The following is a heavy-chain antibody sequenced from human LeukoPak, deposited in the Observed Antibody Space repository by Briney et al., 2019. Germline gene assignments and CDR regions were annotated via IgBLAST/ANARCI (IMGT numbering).Heavy chain of an antibody. CDR3: ARDRGDYVWGSYRPTGGFDY. CDR2: ISYDGSNK. J-gene: IGHJ4*02. Sequence: PGGSLRLSCAASGFTFSSYAMHWVRQAPGKGLEWVAVISYDGSNKYYADSVKGRFTISRDNSKNTLYLQMNSLRAEDTAVYYCARDRGDYVWGSYRPTGGFDYWGQGTLVTVSS. CDR1: GFTFSSYA. D-gene: IGHD3-16*02. V-gene: IGHV3-30*04.